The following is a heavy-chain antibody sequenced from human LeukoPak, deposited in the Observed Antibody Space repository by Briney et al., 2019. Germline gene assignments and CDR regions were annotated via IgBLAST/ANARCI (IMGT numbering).Heavy chain of an antibody. CDR2: ISYDGSNK. CDR3: ARGPYYYGSGSYFDY. CDR1: GFTFSSYA. Sequence: PGGSLRLSCAASGFTFSSYAMHWVRQAPGKGLEWVAVISYDGSNKYYADSVKGRFTISRDNSKNTLYLQMNSLRAEDTAVYYCARGPYYYGSGSYFDYWGQGTLVTVSS. J-gene: IGHJ4*02. D-gene: IGHD3-10*01. V-gene: IGHV3-30-3*01.